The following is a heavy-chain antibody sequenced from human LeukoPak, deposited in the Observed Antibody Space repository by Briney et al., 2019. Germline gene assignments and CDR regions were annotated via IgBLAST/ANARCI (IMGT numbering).Heavy chain of an antibody. V-gene: IGHV3-21*01. D-gene: IGHD3-9*01. CDR3: ARGDDILTGYCIDY. Sequence: GRSLRLSCAASGFTFSSYSMNWVRQAPGKGLEWVSSISSSSSYIYYADSVKGRFTISRDNAKNSLYLQMNSLRAEDTAVYYCARGDDILTGYCIDYWGQGTLVTVSS. J-gene: IGHJ4*02. CDR1: GFTFSSYS. CDR2: ISSSSSYI.